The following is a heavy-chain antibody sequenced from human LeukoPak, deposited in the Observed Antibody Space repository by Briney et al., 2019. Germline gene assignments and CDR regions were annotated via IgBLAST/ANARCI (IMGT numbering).Heavy chain of an antibody. D-gene: IGHD6-19*01. J-gene: IGHJ5*02. CDR1: GGSISSSSYY. Sequence: SETLSLTCTVSGGSISSSSYYWGWIRQPPGKGLEWIGSIYYSGSTYYNPSLKSRVTISVDTSKNQFSLKLSSVTAADTAVYYCARQAAVADKVMVSWFDPWGQGTLVTVSS. CDR3: ARQAAVADKVMVSWFDP. CDR2: IYYSGST. V-gene: IGHV4-39*01.